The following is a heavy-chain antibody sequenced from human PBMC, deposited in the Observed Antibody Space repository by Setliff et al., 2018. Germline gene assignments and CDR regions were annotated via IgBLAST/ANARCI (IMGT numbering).Heavy chain of an antibody. D-gene: IGHD3-10*01. CDR1: GSTFSTYD. CDR3: ASDWRMDRTIWGLIIKGVMDF. Sequence: PGGSLRLSCDVSGSTFSTYDMHWVRQAPGKGLEWVAVISNGGRKTYYADSVKGRFIISRDNSKNLVSLQMNTLRPDDTALYYCASDWRMDRTIWGLIIKGVMDFWGQGTLVTVSS. CDR2: ISNGGRKT. J-gene: IGHJ4*02. V-gene: IGHV3-30-3*01.